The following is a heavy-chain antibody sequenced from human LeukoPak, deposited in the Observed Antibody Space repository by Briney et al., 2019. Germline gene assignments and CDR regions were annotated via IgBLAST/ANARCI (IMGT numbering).Heavy chain of an antibody. CDR2: ISYDGSNK. CDR3: AKDNFPRRGGDYADFDY. J-gene: IGHJ4*02. CDR1: GFTFSSYG. D-gene: IGHD4-17*01. V-gene: IGHV3-30*18. Sequence: PGRSLRLYCAASGFTFSSYGMHWVRQAPGKGLEWVAVISYDGSNKYYADSVKGRFTISRDNSKNTLYLQMNSLRAEDTAVYYCAKDNFPRRGGDYADFDYWGQGTLVTVSS.